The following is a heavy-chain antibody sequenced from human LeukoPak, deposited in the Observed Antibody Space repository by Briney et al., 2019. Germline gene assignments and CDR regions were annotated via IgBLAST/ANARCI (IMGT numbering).Heavy chain of an antibody. V-gene: IGHV4-34*01. Sequence: SETLSLTCAVYGGSFSGYYWSWIRQPPGKGLEWIGEINHSGSTNYNPSLKSRVTISVDTSKNQFSLKLSSVTAADTAVYYCARAAAGGYYYYGMDVWGQGTTVTVSS. CDR2: INHSGST. D-gene: IGHD6-13*01. CDR3: ARAAAGGYYYYGMDV. CDR1: GGSFSGYY. J-gene: IGHJ6*02.